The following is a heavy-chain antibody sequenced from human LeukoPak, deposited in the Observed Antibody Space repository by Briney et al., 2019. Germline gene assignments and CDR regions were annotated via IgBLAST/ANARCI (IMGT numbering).Heavy chain of an antibody. D-gene: IGHD6-13*01. CDR2: IYHSGST. J-gene: IGHJ4*02. CDR3: ATGYSSTWYYFDF. Sequence: SETLSLTCTVSGDSISSYYWSWIRQPPGKGLEWIGYIYHSGSTNYNPSLKSRVTISADTSKDQFSLKLASVTAADTAVYYCATGYSSTWYYFDFWGQGTLVTVSS. V-gene: IGHV4-59*01. CDR1: GDSISSYY.